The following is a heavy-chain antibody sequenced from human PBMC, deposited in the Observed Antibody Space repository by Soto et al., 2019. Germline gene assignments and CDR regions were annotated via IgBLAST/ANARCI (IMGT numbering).Heavy chain of an antibody. V-gene: IGHV3-30-3*01. Sequence: PRWSLRLSFASSGFTFSSYSMHWVRQAPGKGLEWVAVISYDGSNKYYADSVKGRFTISRDNSKNTLYLQMNSLRAEDTAVYYCARYYYDSSGETYYFDYWGQGT. CDR1: GFTFSSYS. CDR3: ARYYYDSSGETYYFDY. CDR2: ISYDGSNK. J-gene: IGHJ4*02. D-gene: IGHD3-22*01.